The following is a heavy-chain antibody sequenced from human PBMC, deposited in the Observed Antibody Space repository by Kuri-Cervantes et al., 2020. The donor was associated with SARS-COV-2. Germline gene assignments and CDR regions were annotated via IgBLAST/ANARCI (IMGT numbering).Heavy chain of an antibody. Sequence: GESLKISCVASGFTSNTNWMNWVRQVPGKGLMWVSRLRSDGSAFEYADSVKGRFTVSRDNARNTVYLQMDSLRVEDTAVYYCAGFYYYDSSGFVANYYYMDVWGKGTTVTVSS. CDR3: AGFYYYDSSGFVANYYYMDV. CDR1: GFTSNTNW. D-gene: IGHD3-22*01. CDR2: LRSDGSAF. J-gene: IGHJ6*03. V-gene: IGHV3-74*01.